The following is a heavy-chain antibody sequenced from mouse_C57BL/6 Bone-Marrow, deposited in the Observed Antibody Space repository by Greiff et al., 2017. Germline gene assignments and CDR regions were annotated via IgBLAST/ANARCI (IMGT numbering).Heavy chain of an antibody. J-gene: IGHJ1*03. CDR3: AKHDNWYGYFEV. CDR2: IWGGGST. CDR1: GFSLPSYG. D-gene: IGHD4-1*01. Sequence: ESGPGLVAPSQSLSITCTVSGFSLPSYGVDWVRQPPGKGLEWLGVIWGGGSTNYNSALMSRLSISKDNSKSQVFLKRNSLQTYDIAMYDCAKHDNWYGYFEVWGTGTTVTVSS. V-gene: IGHV2-9*01.